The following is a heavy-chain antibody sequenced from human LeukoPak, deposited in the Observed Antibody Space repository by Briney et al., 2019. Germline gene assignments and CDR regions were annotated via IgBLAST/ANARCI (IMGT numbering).Heavy chain of an antibody. V-gene: IGHV1-2*02. CDR1: GYTFTGYY. CDR2: INPNSGGT. D-gene: IGHD3-22*01. Sequence: GASVKVSCKASGYTFTGYYMHWLRQAPGQGLEWMGWINPNSGGTNYAQKFQGRVTMTRDTSISTAYMELSRLRSDDTAVYYCARAGGRTNYYDSSGYEYYFDYWGQGTLVTVSS. CDR3: ARAGGRTNYYDSSGYEYYFDY. J-gene: IGHJ4*02.